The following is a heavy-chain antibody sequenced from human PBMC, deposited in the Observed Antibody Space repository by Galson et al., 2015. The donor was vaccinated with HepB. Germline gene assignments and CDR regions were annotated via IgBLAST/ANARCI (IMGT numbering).Heavy chain of an antibody. Sequence: SLRLSCAASGFTFSNAWMSWVRRAPGKGLEWVGRIKSKTDGGTTDYAAPVRGRFTISRDDSKNTLYLQMNSLRTEDTAVYYCTPGVRRDGYNEGFDYWGQGTLVTVSS. CDR2: IKSKTDGGTT. J-gene: IGHJ4*02. CDR3: TPGVRRDGYNEGFDY. CDR1: GFTFSNAW. D-gene: IGHD5-24*01. V-gene: IGHV3-15*01.